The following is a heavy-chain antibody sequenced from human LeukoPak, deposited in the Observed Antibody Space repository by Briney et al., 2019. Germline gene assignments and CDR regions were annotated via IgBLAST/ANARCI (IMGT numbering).Heavy chain of an antibody. CDR1: GFTFSDYY. J-gene: IGHJ4*02. Sequence: GGSLRLSCAASGFTFSDYYMSWIRQAPGKGLEWVSYISSSSSYTNYADSVKGRFTISRDNAKNSLYLQMNSLRAEDTAVYYCAREGGSGWPPYYFDSWGQGTLVTVSS. CDR2: ISSSSSYT. V-gene: IGHV3-11*06. D-gene: IGHD6-19*01. CDR3: AREGGSGWPPYYFDS.